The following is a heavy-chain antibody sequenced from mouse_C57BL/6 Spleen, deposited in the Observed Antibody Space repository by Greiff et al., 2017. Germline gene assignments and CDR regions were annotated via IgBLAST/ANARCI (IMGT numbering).Heavy chain of an antibody. V-gene: IGHV1-53*01. D-gene: IGHD2-2*01. CDR3: AIWLRRDYYAMDY. J-gene: IGHJ4*01. CDR2: INPSNGGT. CDR1: GYTFTSYW. Sequence: QVQLQQSGTELVKPGASVKLSCKASGYTFTSYWMHWVKQRPGQGLEWIGNINPSNGGTNYNEKFKSKATLTVDKSSSTAYMQLSSLTSEDSAVYYCAIWLRRDYYAMDYWGQGTSVTVSS.